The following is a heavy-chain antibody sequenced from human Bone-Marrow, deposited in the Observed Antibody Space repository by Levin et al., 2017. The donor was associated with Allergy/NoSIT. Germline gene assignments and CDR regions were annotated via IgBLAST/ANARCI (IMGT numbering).Heavy chain of an antibody. J-gene: IGHJ4*02. Sequence: GGSLRLSCATSGFTFSTYAMHWVRQAPGKGLEYVSAISTDGDGTYYANSVKGRFAISRDNSRNTLFLHMGSLRAEDMAVYYCARWGSTSCYDYWGQGTLVTVSS. D-gene: IGHD2-2*01. CDR1: GFTFSTYA. CDR3: ARWGSTSCYDY. CDR2: ISTDGDGT. V-gene: IGHV3-64*01.